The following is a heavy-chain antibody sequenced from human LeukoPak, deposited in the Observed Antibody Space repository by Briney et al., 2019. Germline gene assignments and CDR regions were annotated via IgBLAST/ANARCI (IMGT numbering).Heavy chain of an antibody. J-gene: IGHJ4*02. Sequence: SETLSLTCTVSGGSISSSSYYWGWIRQPPGKGLEWIGSIYYSGSTYYNPSLKSRVTISVDTSKNQFSLKLSSVTAADTAVYYCARDLADSSGYYSLFDYWGQGTLVTVSS. CDR2: IYYSGST. CDR3: ARDLADSSGYYSLFDY. CDR1: GGSISSSSYY. D-gene: IGHD3-22*01. V-gene: IGHV4-39*07.